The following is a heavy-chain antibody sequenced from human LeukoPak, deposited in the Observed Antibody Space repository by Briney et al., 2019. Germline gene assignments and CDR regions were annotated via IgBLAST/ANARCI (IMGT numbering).Heavy chain of an antibody. J-gene: IGHJ4*02. CDR2: IRYDGTNK. CDR1: GFTFSSYG. CDR3: AKDKDSTNWYFDY. V-gene: IGHV3-30*02. Sequence: GGSLRLSCAASGFTFSSYGIHWVRQAPGKGLEWVAFIRYDGTNKYYADSVKGRFTISRDNSKNTLYLQMNSLRAEDTAVYYCAKDKDSTNWYFDYWGQGNLVTVSS. D-gene: IGHD2-15*01.